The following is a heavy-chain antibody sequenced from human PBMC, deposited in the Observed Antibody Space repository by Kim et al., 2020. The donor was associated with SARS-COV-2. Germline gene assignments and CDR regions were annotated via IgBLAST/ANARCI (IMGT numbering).Heavy chain of an antibody. CDR3: ARHSSSWPYYYYGMDV. CDR2: IYPGDSDT. Sequence: GESLKISCKGSGYSFTSYWIGWVRQMPGKGLEWMGIIYPGDSDTRYSPSFQGQVTISADKSISTAYLQWSSLKASDTAMYYCARHSSSWPYYYYGMDVWGQGTTVTVSS. CDR1: GYSFTSYW. V-gene: IGHV5-51*01. D-gene: IGHD6-13*01. J-gene: IGHJ6*02.